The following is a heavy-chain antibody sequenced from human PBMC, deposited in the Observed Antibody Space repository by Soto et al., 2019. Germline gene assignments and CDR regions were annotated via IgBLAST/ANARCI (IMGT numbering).Heavy chain of an antibody. CDR3: VREEDWVYGVCYAEHFHL. J-gene: IGHJ1*01. CDR2: VNPSGGST. Sequence: QVQLEQSGAEVKKPEASVKVSCKASGYIFTAYSMHWVRRAPGQGLQWMGVVNPSGGSTNYAQKFLGRITLTKDPCRDTFYMDLSSMTSDETAVYYCVREEDWVYGVCYAEHFHLWGQGTLVTVSS. CDR1: GYIFTAYS. D-gene: IGHD2-8*01. V-gene: IGHV1-46*01.